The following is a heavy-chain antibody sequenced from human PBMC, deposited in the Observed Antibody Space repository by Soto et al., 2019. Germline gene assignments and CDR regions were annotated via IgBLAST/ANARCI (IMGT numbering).Heavy chain of an antibody. D-gene: IGHD3-10*01. CDR2: IYYSGST. CDR3: ARHLYYCSGNYPADGWFDP. CDR1: CGYSRTSWYD. J-gene: IGHJ5*02. Sequence: VASTCTQDCGYSRTSWYDGGWLRKPPGKGLEWIGSIYYSGSTYYNPSLKSRVTISVDTSKNQFSLKLSSVTAADTAVYYCARHLYYCSGNYPADGWFDPWGQRTLVTVSS. V-gene: IGHV4-39*01.